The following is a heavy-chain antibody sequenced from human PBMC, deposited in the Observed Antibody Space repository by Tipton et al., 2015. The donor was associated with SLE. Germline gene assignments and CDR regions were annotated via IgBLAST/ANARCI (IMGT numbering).Heavy chain of an antibody. CDR2: INHSGST. V-gene: IGHV4-34*01. J-gene: IGHJ4*02. Sequence: GLVKPSETLSLTRAVYGGSVSGHYWSWIRQPPGKGLEWIGEINHSGSTNYNPSLKSRVTISVDTSKNQFSLKLSSVTAADTAVYYCASSAAGTDYWGQGTLVTVSS. CDR1: GGSVSGHY. CDR3: ASSAAGTDY. D-gene: IGHD6-13*01.